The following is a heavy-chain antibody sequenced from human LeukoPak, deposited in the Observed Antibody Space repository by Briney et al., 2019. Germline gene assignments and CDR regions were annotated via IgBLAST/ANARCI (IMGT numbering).Heavy chain of an antibody. V-gene: IGHV3-23*01. D-gene: IGHD6-13*01. CDR1: GFTFSSYA. CDR2: ISVSGGST. CDR3: AKGSAAPGIPNDY. Sequence: GGSLRLSCAASGFTFSSYAMSWVRQAPGKGLEWVSTISVSGGSTYYADSVKGRFTISRDNSKNTLYLQMNSLRAEDTAVYYCAKGSAAPGIPNDYWGQGTLVTVSS. J-gene: IGHJ4*02.